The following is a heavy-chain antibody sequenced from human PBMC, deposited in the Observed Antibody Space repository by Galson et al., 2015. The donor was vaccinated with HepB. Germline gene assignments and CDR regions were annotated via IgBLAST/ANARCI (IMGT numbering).Heavy chain of an antibody. CDR2: ISGGSGTI. Sequence: SLRLSCAVSGFSFSDYSINWVRQAPGKGLEWLSYISGGSGTIYYADSVKGRFTVSRDNAKNSLYLQMNSLRADDTAIYYCARDLKQLWLKGYFDYWGQGTLVTVSS. J-gene: IGHJ4*02. CDR3: ARDLKQLWLKGYFDY. V-gene: IGHV3-48*04. CDR1: GFSFSDYS. D-gene: IGHD5-18*01.